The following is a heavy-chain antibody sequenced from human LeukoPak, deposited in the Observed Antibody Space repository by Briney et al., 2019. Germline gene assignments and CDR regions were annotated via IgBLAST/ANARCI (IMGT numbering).Heavy chain of an antibody. CDR3: AREPTIPRSYFKY. CDR1: GYTFTTYD. D-gene: IGHD5-24*01. J-gene: IGHJ4*02. V-gene: IGHV1-8*01. Sequence: GASVKVSCKASGYTFTTYDINWVRQATGQGLEWMGWMNPNSGNTGYAQKFQGRVTMTRDTSISTAYMELSSLRSEDTAVYYCAREPTIPRSYFKYGGRGPRFIVSS. CDR2: MNPNSGNT.